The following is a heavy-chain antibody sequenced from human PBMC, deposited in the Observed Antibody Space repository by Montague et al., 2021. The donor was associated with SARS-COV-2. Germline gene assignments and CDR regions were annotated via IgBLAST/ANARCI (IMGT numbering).Heavy chain of an antibody. D-gene: IGHD3-9*01. Sequence: SETLSLTCAIYGGSFSGYYWSWIRQPPGKGLEWIGEINHSGCTNXXPSLKSRVTISVDTSKNQFSLKLSSVTAADTAVYYCARGHYDILTGYDEYYFDYWGQGTLVTVSP. CDR1: GGSFSGYY. CDR3: ARGHYDILTGYDEYYFDY. J-gene: IGHJ4*02. V-gene: IGHV4-34*01. CDR2: INHSGCT.